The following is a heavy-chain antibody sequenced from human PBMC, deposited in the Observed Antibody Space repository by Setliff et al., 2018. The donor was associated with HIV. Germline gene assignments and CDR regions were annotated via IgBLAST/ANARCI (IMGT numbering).Heavy chain of an antibody. V-gene: IGHV4-59*11. D-gene: IGHD3-10*01. CDR3: ARGLWFGGSYWFDP. CDR1: GGSISSHY. CDR2: IYYTGTT. Sequence: SETLSLTCTVSGVSGGSISSHYWNWIRQPPGKGLEWIGYIYYTGTTKNNPSLKSRVTMSIDTSKNQFSLKLSSVTAADTAVYYCARGLWFGGSYWFDPWGQGTLVT. J-gene: IGHJ5*02.